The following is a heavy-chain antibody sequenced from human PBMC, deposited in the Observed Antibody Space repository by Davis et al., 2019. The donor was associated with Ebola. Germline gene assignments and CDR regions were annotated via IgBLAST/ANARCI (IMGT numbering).Heavy chain of an antibody. V-gene: IGHV3-9*01. D-gene: IGHD6-19*01. Sequence: SLKISCAASGFTFDYYAMHWVRQPPGKGLEWVSGITWNSGDIGYADSLKGRFTISRDNAKNSLYLQMNSLRAEDTALYYCAKEVSSGWSFDYWGQGTLVTVSS. CDR2: ITWNSGDI. CDR1: GFTFDYYA. CDR3: AKEVSSGWSFDY. J-gene: IGHJ4*02.